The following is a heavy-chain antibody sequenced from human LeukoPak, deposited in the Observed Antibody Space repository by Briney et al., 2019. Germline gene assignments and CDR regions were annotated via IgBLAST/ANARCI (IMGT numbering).Heavy chain of an antibody. CDR2: TYYRSKWYY. Sequence: SQTLSLTCAISGDSVSSNSDAWNWIRQSPSRGLEWLGRTYYRSKWYYDYAVAVKSRISINPDTSKNQFSLQLSSVTPEDTAVYYCAHVLEVAWGGMDVWGQGTTVTVSS. CDR1: GDSVSSNSDA. D-gene: IGHD7-27*01. V-gene: IGHV6-1*01. CDR3: AHVLEVAWGGMDV. J-gene: IGHJ6*02.